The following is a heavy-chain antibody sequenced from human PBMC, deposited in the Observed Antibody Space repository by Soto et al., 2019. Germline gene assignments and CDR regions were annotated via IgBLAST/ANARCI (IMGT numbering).Heavy chain of an antibody. D-gene: IGHD3-3*01. Sequence: ALVKVSCKASGYTFTSYGISWVRQAPGQGLEWMGWISAYNGNTNYAQKLQGRVTMTTDTSTSTAYMELRSLRSDDTAVYYCARGGHDFWSGYYQDYYYYMDVWGKGTTVTVSS. V-gene: IGHV1-18*01. CDR1: GYTFTSYG. J-gene: IGHJ6*03. CDR2: ISAYNGNT. CDR3: ARGGHDFWSGYYQDYYYYMDV.